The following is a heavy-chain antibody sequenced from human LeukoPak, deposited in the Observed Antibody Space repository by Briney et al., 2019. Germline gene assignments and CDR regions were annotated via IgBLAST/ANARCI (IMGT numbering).Heavy chain of an antibody. V-gene: IGHV3-30*02. CDR2: IRYDGSNK. CDR3: ARPSINYYSGLGY. Sequence: GGSLRLSCAASGFTFSSYGMHWVRQAPGKGLEWVAFIRYDGSNKYYADSVKGRFTISRDNSKNTLYLQMNSLRAEDTAVYYCARPSINYYSGLGYWGQGTLVTVSS. J-gene: IGHJ4*02. D-gene: IGHD1-26*01. CDR1: GFTFSSYG.